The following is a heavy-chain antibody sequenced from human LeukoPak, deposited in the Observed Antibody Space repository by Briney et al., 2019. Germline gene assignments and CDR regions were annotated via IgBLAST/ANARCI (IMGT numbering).Heavy chain of an antibody. Sequence: VASVKVSCKTSGYTFAIYDINWVRQAPGQGLEWMGWINPNSGGTNYAQKFQGRVTMTRDTSISTAYMELSRLRSDDTAVYYCASGSRIAAAGFDYWGQGTLVTVSS. CDR3: ASGSRIAAAGFDY. D-gene: IGHD6-13*01. J-gene: IGHJ4*02. CDR2: INPNSGGT. CDR1: GYTFAIYD. V-gene: IGHV1-2*02.